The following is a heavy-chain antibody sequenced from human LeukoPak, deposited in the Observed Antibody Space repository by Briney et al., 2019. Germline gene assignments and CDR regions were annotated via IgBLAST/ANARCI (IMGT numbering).Heavy chain of an antibody. CDR3: ASLASSTSDAFDI. CDR2: ISWNSGSI. CDR1: GFTFDDYA. J-gene: IGHJ3*02. V-gene: IGHV3-9*03. Sequence: GGSLRLSCAASGFTFDDYAMHWVRQAPGKGLEWVSGISWNSGSIGYADSVKGRFTISRDNAKNSLYLQMNSLRAEDMALYYCASLASSTSDAFDIWGQGTMVTVSS. D-gene: IGHD2-2*01.